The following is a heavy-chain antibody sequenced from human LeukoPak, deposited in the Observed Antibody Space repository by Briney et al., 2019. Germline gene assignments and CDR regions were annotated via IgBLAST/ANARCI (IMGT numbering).Heavy chain of an antibody. V-gene: IGHV3-30*18. Sequence: GRSLRLSCAASGFTFSSYGMHWVHQAVGKGLEWVAVISYDGSNKYYADSVKGRFTISRDNSKNTLYLQMNSLRAEDTAVYYCAKKSFRSGYSYGTSFDYWGQGTLVTVSS. D-gene: IGHD5-18*01. CDR1: GFTFSSYG. CDR2: ISYDGSNK. J-gene: IGHJ4*02. CDR3: AKKSFRSGYSYGTSFDY.